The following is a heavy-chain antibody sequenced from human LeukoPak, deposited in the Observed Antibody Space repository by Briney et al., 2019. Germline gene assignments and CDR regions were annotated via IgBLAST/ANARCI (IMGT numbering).Heavy chain of an antibody. V-gene: IGHV1-46*01. D-gene: IGHD4-17*01. CDR1: GYTFTSYY. CDR3: ARDLAPLRPDDGMDV. J-gene: IGHJ6*02. CDR2: INPSGGST. Sequence: ASVKVSCKASGYTFTSYYMHWVRQAPGQGLEWMGIINPSGGSTSYAQKFQGRVTMPRDTSTSTVYMELSSLRSEDTAVYYCARDLAPLRPDDGMDVWGQGTTVTVSS.